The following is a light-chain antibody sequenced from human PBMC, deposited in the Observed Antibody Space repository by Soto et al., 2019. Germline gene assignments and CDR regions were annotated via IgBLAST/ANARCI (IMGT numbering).Light chain of an antibody. CDR3: PYYDSSLSGYV. V-gene: IGLV1-40*01. CDR2: GNS. CDR1: SSNIGAGYD. Sequence: QAVVTQPPSVSGAPGQRVTISCTGSSSNIGAGYDVHWYQQLPGTAPKLLIYGNSNRPSGVPDRFSGSKSGTSASLAITGLQAEDEADYSCPYYDSSLSGYVFGTGTKLTVL. J-gene: IGLJ1*01.